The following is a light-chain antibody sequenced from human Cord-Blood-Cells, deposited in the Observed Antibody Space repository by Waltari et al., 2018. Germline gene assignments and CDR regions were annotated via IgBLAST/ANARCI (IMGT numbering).Light chain of an antibody. CDR1: KIGSKS. V-gene: IGLV3-21*04. CDR2: YDS. CDR3: QVWDSSSDHVV. Sequence: SYVLTQPPSVSVAPGKTARNTCGGHKIGSKSMQWYHQQPGQAPVLVIYYDSARPSGIPERFSGSNSGNTATLTISRVEAGDEADYYCQVWDSSSDHVVFGGGTKLTVL. J-gene: IGLJ2*01.